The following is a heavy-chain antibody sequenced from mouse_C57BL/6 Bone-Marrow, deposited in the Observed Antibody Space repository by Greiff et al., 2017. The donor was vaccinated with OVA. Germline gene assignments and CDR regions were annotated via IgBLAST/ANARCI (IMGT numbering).Heavy chain of an antibody. V-gene: IGHV1-81*01. CDR3: ARPPRYFDV. CDR2: IYPRSGNT. J-gene: IGHJ1*03. Sequence: QVHVKQSGAELARPGASVKLSCKASGYTFTSYGISWVKQSTGQGLEWIGEIYPRSGNTYYNEKFKGKATLTADKSSSTAYMELRSLTSEDSAVYFCARPPRYFDVWGTGTTVTVSS. CDR1: GYTFTSYG.